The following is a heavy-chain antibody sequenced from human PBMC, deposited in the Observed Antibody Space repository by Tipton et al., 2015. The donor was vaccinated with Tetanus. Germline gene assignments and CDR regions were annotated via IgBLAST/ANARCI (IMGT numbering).Heavy chain of an antibody. J-gene: IGHJ5*02. Sequence: GSLRLSCAASGFTLSSFHMSWVRQAPGKGLEWVSYITSTSSTMSYADSVKGRFTISRDNAKNSLFLQMDSLRDEDTAVYYCARKIDSVTTPLLFAPWGQGTLVTVSS. CDR1: GFTLSSFH. CDR2: ITSTSSTM. D-gene: IGHD4-17*01. CDR3: ARKIDSVTTPLLFAP. V-gene: IGHV3-48*02.